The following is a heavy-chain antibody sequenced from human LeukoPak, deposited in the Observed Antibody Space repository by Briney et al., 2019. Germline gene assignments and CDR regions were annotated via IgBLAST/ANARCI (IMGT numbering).Heavy chain of an antibody. CDR3: AKDPVEGCDFWSGWDAFDI. J-gene: IGHJ3*02. CDR2: VSYDGSNK. V-gene: IGHV3-30-3*01. Sequence: GGSLRLSCAASGFTFSSYAMHWVRQTPGKGLEWVAVVSYDGSNKYYADSVKGRFTISRDNSKNTLYLQMNSLRAEDTAVYYCAKDPVEGCDFWSGWDAFDIWGQGTMVTVSS. D-gene: IGHD3-3*01. CDR1: GFTFSSYA.